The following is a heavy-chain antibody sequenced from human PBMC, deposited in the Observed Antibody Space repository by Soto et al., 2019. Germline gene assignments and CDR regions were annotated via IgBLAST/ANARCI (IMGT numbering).Heavy chain of an antibody. CDR1: GGNFRSES. CDR2: IIPFFGTS. Sequence: QVQLVQSGAEVKKPGSSVKVSCKASGGNFRSESINWVRQAPGQGLEWMGGIIPFFGTSDYAQKFQGRLRSAADETTTTAYMELSILRSQDTAVYYCARGHAFGGNSEAYDIWGQGTMVTVSS. V-gene: IGHV1-69*12. J-gene: IGHJ3*02. CDR3: ARGHAFGGNSEAYDI. D-gene: IGHD2-21*02.